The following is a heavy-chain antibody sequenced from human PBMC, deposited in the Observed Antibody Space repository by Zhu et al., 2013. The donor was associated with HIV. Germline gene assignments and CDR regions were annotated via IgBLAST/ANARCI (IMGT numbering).Heavy chain of an antibody. CDR1: GFTFSSYG. CDR2: ISYDGSNK. V-gene: IGHV3-30*18. J-gene: IGHJ5*02. D-gene: IGHD2-15*01. Sequence: VQLVESGGGVVQPGRSLRLSCAASGFTFSSYGMHWVRQAPGKGLEWVAVISYDGSNKYYADSVKGRFTISRDNSKNTLYLQMNSLRAEDTAVYYCAKGDATQYCSGGSCLSGWFDPGAREPWSPSPQ. CDR3: AKGDATQYCSGGSCLSGWFDP.